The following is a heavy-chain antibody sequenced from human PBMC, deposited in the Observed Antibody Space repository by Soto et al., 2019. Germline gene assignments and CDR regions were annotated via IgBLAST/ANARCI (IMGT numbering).Heavy chain of an antibody. CDR1: GFTFSDYY. CDR2: SSNSGTFA. CDR3: ARSGDNFNVLDY. Sequence: GSLRLSCAASGFTFSDYYMSWVRQAPGRGLEWISYSSNSGTFARYATSVKGRFSISRDNANNSLYLEMNSLRVEDTAVYYCARSGDNFNVLDYWGQGTPVTVSS. V-gene: IGHV3-11*06. D-gene: IGHD1-1*01. J-gene: IGHJ4*02.